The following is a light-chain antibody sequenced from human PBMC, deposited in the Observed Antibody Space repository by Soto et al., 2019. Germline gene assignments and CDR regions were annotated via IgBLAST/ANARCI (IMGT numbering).Light chain of an antibody. CDR1: QSISTW. CDR2: DAS. V-gene: IGKV1-5*01. CDR3: QQYKSYST. J-gene: IGKJ1*01. Sequence: DIQMTQSPSTLSASVGDRVTITCRASQSISTWLAWYQQKPGKAPKLLIYDASSLESGVPSRFSGRVSGTEFTLTISSLQPDDFATYYCQQYKSYSTFGQGTKVEIK.